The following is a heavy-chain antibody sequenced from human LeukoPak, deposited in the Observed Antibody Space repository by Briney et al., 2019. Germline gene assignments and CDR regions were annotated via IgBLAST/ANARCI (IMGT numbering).Heavy chain of an antibody. CDR3: ARTGDHFDY. CDR2: IYYSGST. J-gene: IGHJ4*02. V-gene: IGHV4-59*08. D-gene: IGHD4-17*01. CDR1: GGSISSYY. Sequence: PSETLSLTCTVSGGSISSYYWSLIRQPPGKGLEWIGYIYYSGSTNYNPSLKSRVTISVDTSKNQFSLKLSSVTAADTAVYYCARTGDHFDYWGQGTLVTVSS.